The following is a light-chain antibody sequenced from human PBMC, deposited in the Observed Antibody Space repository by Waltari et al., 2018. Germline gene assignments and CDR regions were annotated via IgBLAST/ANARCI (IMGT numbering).Light chain of an antibody. Sequence: EIVLTQSPATLSLSPGERATLSCRASQSVSSYLAWYQQKPGQAPRLLIYDASNRATGIPARFSGGGSGTDFNLTISSLEPEDFAVYYCQQRSNWLTFGQGTRLEIK. CDR3: QQRSNWLT. V-gene: IGKV3-11*01. CDR1: QSVSSY. CDR2: DAS. J-gene: IGKJ5*01.